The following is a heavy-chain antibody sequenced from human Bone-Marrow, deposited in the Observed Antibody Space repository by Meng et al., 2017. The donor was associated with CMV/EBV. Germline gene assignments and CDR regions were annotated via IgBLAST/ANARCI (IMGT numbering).Heavy chain of an antibody. Sequence: FTFSSYAMHWVRQAPGKGLEWVAVISYDGSNKYYADSVKGRFTISRDNSENTLYLQMNSLRAEDTAVYYCARDWHCGGDCYLFYFDYWGQGTLVTVSS. CDR3: ARDWHCGGDCYLFYFDY. D-gene: IGHD2-21*02. CDR1: FTFSSYA. J-gene: IGHJ4*02. CDR2: ISYDGSNK. V-gene: IGHV3-30-3*01.